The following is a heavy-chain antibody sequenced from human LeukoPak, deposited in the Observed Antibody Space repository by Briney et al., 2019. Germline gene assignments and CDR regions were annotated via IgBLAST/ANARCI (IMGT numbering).Heavy chain of an antibody. J-gene: IGHJ6*02. CDR3: ARGPDTHMPHYYYYGMDV. V-gene: IGHV3-30-3*01. D-gene: IGHD5-18*01. CDR1: GFTFSSYA. Sequence: PGGSLRLSCAASGFTFSSYAMHWVRQAPGKGLEWVAVISYDGSNKYYADSVKGRFTISRDNSKNTLYLQMNSLRAEDTAVYYCARGPDTHMPHYYYYGMDVWGQGTTVTVSS. CDR2: ISYDGSNK.